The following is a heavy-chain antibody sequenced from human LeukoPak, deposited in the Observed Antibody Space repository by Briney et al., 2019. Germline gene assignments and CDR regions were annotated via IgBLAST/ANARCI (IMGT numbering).Heavy chain of an antibody. D-gene: IGHD3-10*01. Sequence: KTSETLSLTCTVSGGSISSGSYDWSWIRQPAGKGLEWIGRIYTSGSTNYNPSLKSRVTMSVDTSKNQFSLKLSSVTAADTAVYYCARVSYYYGSGSYLVDYWGQGTLVTVSS. J-gene: IGHJ4*02. CDR1: GGSISSGSYD. V-gene: IGHV4-61*02. CDR3: ARVSYYYGSGSYLVDY. CDR2: IYTSGST.